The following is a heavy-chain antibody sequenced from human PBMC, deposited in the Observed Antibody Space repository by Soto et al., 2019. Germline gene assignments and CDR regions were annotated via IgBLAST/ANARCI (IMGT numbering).Heavy chain of an antibody. CDR1: GGSISSGDYY. Sequence: LSLTCTVSGGSISSGDYYWSWIRQPPGKGLEWIGYIYYSGSTYYNPSLKSRVTISVDTSKNQFSLKLSSVTAADTAVYYCARVGDCSSTSCYDYWGQGTLVTVSS. J-gene: IGHJ4*02. CDR3: ARVGDCSSTSCYDY. V-gene: IGHV4-30-4*01. CDR2: IYYSGST. D-gene: IGHD2-2*01.